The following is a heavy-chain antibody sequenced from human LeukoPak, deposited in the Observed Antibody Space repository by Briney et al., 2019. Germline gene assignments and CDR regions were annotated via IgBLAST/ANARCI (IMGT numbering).Heavy chain of an antibody. Sequence: GASVKVSCNASGYTFTGYYMHWVRQAPGQGLEWMGWINPNSGGTNYAQKFQGRVTMTRDTSISAAYMELSRLRSDDTALYYCARRAGDYVCRSYSINNWFDPWGHGTLVTVSS. CDR3: ARRAGDYVCRSYSINNWFDP. D-gene: IGHD3-16*01. CDR2: INPNSGGT. J-gene: IGHJ5*02. CDR1: GYTFTGYY. V-gene: IGHV1-2*02.